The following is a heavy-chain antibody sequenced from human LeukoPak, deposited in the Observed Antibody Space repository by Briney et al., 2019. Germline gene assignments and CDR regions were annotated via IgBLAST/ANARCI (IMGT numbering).Heavy chain of an antibody. CDR2: ISGRDVST. Sequence: SGGSLRLSCAASGFTLSTYVMSWVRQAPGKGLEGVSTISGRDVSTDYADSVKGRFTISRDNSKNTLYLQMNSLRAEDTAVYYCANAKYYSSGWSLYYFNYWGQGTLVTVSS. V-gene: IGHV3-23*01. J-gene: IGHJ4*02. CDR1: GFTLSTYV. D-gene: IGHD6-19*01. CDR3: ANAKYYSSGWSLYYFNY.